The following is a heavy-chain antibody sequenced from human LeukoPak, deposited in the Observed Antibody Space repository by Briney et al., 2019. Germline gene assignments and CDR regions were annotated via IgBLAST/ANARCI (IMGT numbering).Heavy chain of an antibody. J-gene: IGHJ4*02. D-gene: IGHD6-6*01. Sequence: PSENLSLTCTVSGGSISSYYWSWIRQPPGKGLEWIGYIYYSGSTNYNPSLKSRVTISVDTSKNQFSLKLSSVTAADTAVYYCARWYSSSITVRYFDYWGQGTLVTVSS. CDR1: GGSISSYY. CDR2: IYYSGST. CDR3: ARWYSSSITVRYFDY. V-gene: IGHV4-59*01.